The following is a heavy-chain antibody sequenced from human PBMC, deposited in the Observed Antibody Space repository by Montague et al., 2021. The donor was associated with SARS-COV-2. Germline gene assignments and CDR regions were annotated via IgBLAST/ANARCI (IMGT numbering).Heavy chain of an antibody. V-gene: IGHV3-15*05. CDR1: VFNLSHAW. D-gene: IGHD3-16*01. J-gene: IGHJ4*02. CDR2: IRNRADGATK. Sequence: SLRLSCAGSVFNLSHAWLDLVRQAPGKGLEWVGHIRNRADGATKHYGAAVRGRFIISRDDSKNTLFLQMNHLKNEDSAVYYCTTSGGSYWGQGTLVTVSS. CDR3: TTSGGSY.